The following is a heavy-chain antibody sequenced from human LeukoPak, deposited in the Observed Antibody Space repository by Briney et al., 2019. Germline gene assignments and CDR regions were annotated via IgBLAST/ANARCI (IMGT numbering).Heavy chain of an antibody. J-gene: IGHJ6*03. CDR3: ARAKYSSSWYYYYYYMDV. CDR1: GFSFSSYE. V-gene: IGHV3-48*03. D-gene: IGHD6-13*01. CDR2: ISSSGSTK. Sequence: GGSLRLSCAASGFSFSSYEMNWVRQAPGKGLEWVSYISSSGSTKYYADSVKGRFTISRDNAKNSLYLQMNNLRDEDTAVYYCARAKYSSSWYYYYYYMDVWGKGTTVTVSS.